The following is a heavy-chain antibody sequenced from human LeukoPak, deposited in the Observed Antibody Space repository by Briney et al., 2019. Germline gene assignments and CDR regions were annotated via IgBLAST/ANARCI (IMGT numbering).Heavy chain of an antibody. CDR1: GGSISSGSYY. CDR3: AREGDYYDSSGYYYEGYYFDY. J-gene: IGHJ4*02. Sequence: PSQTLSLNCTVSGGSISSGSYYWRWIRQPAGKGLEWIGRIYTSGSTNYNPSLKSRVTISVDTSKNQFSLKLSSVTAADTAVYYCAREGDYYDSSGYYYEGYYFDYWGQGTLVTVSS. CDR2: IYTSGST. D-gene: IGHD3-22*01. V-gene: IGHV4-61*02.